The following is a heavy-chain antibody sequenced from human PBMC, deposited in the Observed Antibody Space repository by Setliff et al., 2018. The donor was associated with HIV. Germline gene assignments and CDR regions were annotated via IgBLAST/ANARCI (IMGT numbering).Heavy chain of an antibody. CDR3: VRGVQSPPHYSYYYMDV. CDR1: RRTFNSHT. V-gene: IGHV1-69*02. CDR2: IIPILGVA. Sequence: ASVKVSCKASRRTFNSHTINWVRQAPGQGLDWMGRIIPILGVANYAQRFQGKVTITADKSTSTAYMELTSLRFDDTAMYYCVRGVQSPPHYSYYYMDVWGEGTMVTVSS. D-gene: IGHD3-3*01. J-gene: IGHJ6*03.